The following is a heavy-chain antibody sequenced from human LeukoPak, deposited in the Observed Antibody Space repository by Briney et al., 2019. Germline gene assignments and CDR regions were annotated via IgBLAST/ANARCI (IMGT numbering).Heavy chain of an antibody. J-gene: IGHJ4*02. V-gene: IGHV4-59*01. CDR3: AREEGPGYSSGWYYFDY. D-gene: IGHD6-19*01. CDR2: IYYSGST. Sequence: PSETLSLTCTVSGGSISSYYWSWIRQPPGKGLEWIGYIYYSGSTNYNPSLKSRVTIAVDPSKNKCSLKLSSVTAAATAVYYWAREEGPGYSSGWYYFDYWGQGTLVTVSS. CDR1: GGSISSYY.